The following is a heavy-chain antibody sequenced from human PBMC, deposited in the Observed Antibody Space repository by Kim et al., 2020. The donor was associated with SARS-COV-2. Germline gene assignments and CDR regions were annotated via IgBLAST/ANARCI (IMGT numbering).Heavy chain of an antibody. CDR2: INPSGGTT. CDR1: GYTFTSYY. Sequence: ASVKVSCKASGYTFTSYYMHWVRQAPGQGLEWMGRINPSGGTTTYAQKFQGRVTMTRDTSTSTVYMELSSLRSEDTAVYYCARKKNSALLDDCGQGTLVTVSS. V-gene: IGHV1-46*01. J-gene: IGHJ4*02. D-gene: IGHD4-4*01. CDR3: ARKKNSALLDD.